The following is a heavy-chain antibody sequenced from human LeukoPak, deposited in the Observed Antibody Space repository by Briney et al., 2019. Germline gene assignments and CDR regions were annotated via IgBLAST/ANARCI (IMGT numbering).Heavy chain of an antibody. J-gene: IGHJ6*03. V-gene: IGHV4-59*08. D-gene: IGHD3-16*02. CDR1: GGSISSYY. CDR2: IYVTGST. Sequence: KASETLSLTCTVSGGSISSYYWSWIRQSPGKGLEWIGYIYVTGSTRHNPYLQSRVTISVDTSRNQFFLKMSSVTAADTAVYYCARHIGGGIEDMDVWGKGTKVTVSS. CDR3: ARHIGGGIEDMDV.